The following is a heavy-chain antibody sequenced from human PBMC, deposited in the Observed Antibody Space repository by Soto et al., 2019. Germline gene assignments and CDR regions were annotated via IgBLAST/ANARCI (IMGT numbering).Heavy chain of an antibody. CDR1: GFSFSSTD. D-gene: IGHD3-10*01. CDR3: VKNSGWFNT. J-gene: IGHJ5*02. V-gene: IGHV3-23*01. CDR2: ILDTGTTV. Sequence: EFQVLESGGGWVQPGGSLRLSCAASGFSFSSTDMSWVRQAPGKGLEWVSTILDTGTTVFYADSVKGRFTVSRDNSHNTLSVQMNNLVADDTAVYYCVKNSGWFNTWGQGTLVAVSS.